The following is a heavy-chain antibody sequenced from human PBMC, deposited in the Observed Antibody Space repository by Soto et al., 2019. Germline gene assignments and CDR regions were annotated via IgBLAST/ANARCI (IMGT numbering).Heavy chain of an antibody. Sequence: PSETLSLTCAVYGGSFSGYYWSWICQPPGKGLEWIGEINHSGSTNYNPSLKSRVTISVDTSKNQFSLQLNSVTPEDTAVYYCARGRFNAFGIWGQGTMVTVSS. CDR1: GGSFSGYY. CDR2: INHSGST. J-gene: IGHJ3*02. D-gene: IGHD3-3*01. V-gene: IGHV4-34*01. CDR3: ARGRFNAFGI.